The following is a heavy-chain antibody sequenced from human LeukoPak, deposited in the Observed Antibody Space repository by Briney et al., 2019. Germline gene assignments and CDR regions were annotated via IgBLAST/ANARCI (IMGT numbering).Heavy chain of an antibody. CDR3: ASTSIAAGFDY. D-gene: IGHD6-13*01. CDR1: GYTFTSYY. J-gene: IGHJ4*02. CDR2: INPSGGSA. Sequence: GASVKVSCKASGYTFTSYYMHWVRQAPGQGLERMGIINPSGGSASYAQKFQGRVTMTRDTSTSTVYMELSSLRSEDTAVYYCASTSIAAGFDYWGQGTLVTVSS. V-gene: IGHV1-46*01.